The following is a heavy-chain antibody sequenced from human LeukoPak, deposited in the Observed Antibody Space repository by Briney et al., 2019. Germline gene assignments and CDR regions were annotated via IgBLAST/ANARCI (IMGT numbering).Heavy chain of an antibody. CDR3: ARGTYNTSPPDL. V-gene: IGHV4-59*01. CDR2: IYYTGNT. CDR1: GVSIRSNY. D-gene: IGHD1-14*01. J-gene: IGHJ3*01. Sequence: PSETLSLTCTVSGVSIRSNYWSWVRQPPGKGLEWVGYIYYTGNTKYNPSLKSRVTISVDTSRSQFSLKLNSVTAADTAVYYCARGTYNTSPPDLWGQGTMVTVSS.